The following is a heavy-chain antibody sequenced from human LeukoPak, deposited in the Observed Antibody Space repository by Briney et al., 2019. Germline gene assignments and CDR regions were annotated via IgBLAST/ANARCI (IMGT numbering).Heavy chain of an antibody. Sequence: AGGSLRLSCAASGFTFSSYWMSWVRQAPGKGLEWVANIKQDGSEKYYVDSVKGRFTISRDNAKNSLYLQMNSLRAEDTAVYYCARVGAVARYYFDYWGQGTLVTVSS. D-gene: IGHD6-19*01. CDR1: GFTFSSYW. CDR2: IKQDGSEK. V-gene: IGHV3-7*01. J-gene: IGHJ4*02. CDR3: ARVGAVARYYFDY.